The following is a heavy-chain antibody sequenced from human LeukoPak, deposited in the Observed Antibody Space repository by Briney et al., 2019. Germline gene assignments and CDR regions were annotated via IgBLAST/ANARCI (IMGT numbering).Heavy chain of an antibody. CDR1: GFTFSNYG. V-gene: IGHV3-30*18. CDR3: AKDSTTTVLYYYYGMDV. Sequence: GRSLRLSCAASGFTFSNYGMHWVRQAPGKGLEWVAVISYDGSNKYYADSVKGRFTISRDNSKNTLYLQMNSLRAEDTAVYYCAKDSTTTVLYYYYGMDVWGQGTTVTVSS. D-gene: IGHD4-17*01. J-gene: IGHJ6*02. CDR2: ISYDGSNK.